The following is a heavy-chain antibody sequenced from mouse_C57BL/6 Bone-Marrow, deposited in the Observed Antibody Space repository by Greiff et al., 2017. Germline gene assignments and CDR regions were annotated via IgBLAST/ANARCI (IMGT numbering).Heavy chain of an antibody. Sequence: EVKLVESEGGLVQPGSSMKLSCTASGFTFSDYYMAWVRQVPEKGLEWVANINYDGSSTYYLDSLKSRFIISRDNAKNILYLQMSSLKSEDTATYYCARVGYDYDEAWFAYWGQGTLVTVSA. CDR2: INYDGSST. V-gene: IGHV5-16*01. CDR1: GFTFSDYY. D-gene: IGHD2-4*01. CDR3: ARVGYDYDEAWFAY. J-gene: IGHJ3*01.